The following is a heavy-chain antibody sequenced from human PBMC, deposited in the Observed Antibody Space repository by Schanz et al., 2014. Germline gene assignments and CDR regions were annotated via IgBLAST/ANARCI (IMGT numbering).Heavy chain of an antibody. D-gene: IGHD2-15*01. CDR3: AKSTYGIFQRQQAGQI. Sequence: VKKPVASVKVSCKSSGYRFPSYGINWLRQAPGKGLEWMGGIIPVFATADSAQEFQGRGTITGEESTTTAYMEMSRLRADDTALYDRAKSTYGIFQRQQAGQIWG. CDR1: GYRFPSYG. V-gene: IGHV1-69*13. J-gene: IGHJ3*02. CDR2: IIPVFATA.